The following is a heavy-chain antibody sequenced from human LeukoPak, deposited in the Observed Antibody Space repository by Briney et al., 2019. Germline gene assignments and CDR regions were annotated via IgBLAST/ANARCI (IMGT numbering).Heavy chain of an antibody. CDR2: IYTSGST. D-gene: IGHD3-10*01. J-gene: IGHJ6*03. CDR3: ARDKATGSYNYYYMDV. Sequence: PSETLSLTCTVSGGSISSGSYYWSWIRQPAGKGLGWIVRIYTSGSTNYNPSLKSRVTISVDTSKNQFSLKLSSVTAADTAVYYCARDKATGSYNYYYMDVWGKGTTVTVSS. CDR1: GGSISSGSYY. V-gene: IGHV4-61*02.